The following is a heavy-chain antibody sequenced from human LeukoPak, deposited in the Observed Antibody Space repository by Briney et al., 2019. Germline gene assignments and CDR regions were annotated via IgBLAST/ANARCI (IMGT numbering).Heavy chain of an antibody. CDR2: ISYDGSNK. J-gene: IGHJ6*02. Sequence: GGSLRLSCAASGFTFSSYAMHWVRQAPGKGLEWVAVISYDGSNKYYADSVKGRFTISRDNSKNTLYLQMNSLRAEDTAVYYCARSPPLSYGMDVWGQGTTVTVFS. CDR1: GFTFSSYA. V-gene: IGHV3-30*04. CDR3: ARSPPLSYGMDV.